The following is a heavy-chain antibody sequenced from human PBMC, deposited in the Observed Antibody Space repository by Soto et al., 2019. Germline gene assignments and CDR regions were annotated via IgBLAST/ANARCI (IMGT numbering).Heavy chain of an antibody. Sequence: PSETLSLTCTVSGGSISSSSFYWAWFRQTPGKGLEWIGSIYYSGSTYYNPSLKSRVTISVDTSKNQFSLKLSSVTAADTAVYYCASSGGYHFDYRGQETLVTVPQ. CDR2: IYYSGST. J-gene: IGHJ4*02. CDR3: ASSGGYHFDY. V-gene: IGHV4-39*01. D-gene: IGHD6-19*01. CDR1: GGSISSSSFY.